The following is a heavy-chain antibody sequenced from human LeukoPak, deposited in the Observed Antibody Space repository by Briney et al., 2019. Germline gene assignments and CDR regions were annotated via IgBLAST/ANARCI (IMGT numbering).Heavy chain of an antibody. D-gene: IGHD6-19*01. CDR2: ISYSGST. J-gene: IGHJ4*02. CDR3: ASAKGYSSGWHFDY. V-gene: IGHV4-59*01. Sequence: SETLSLTCTVSGGSISSNYWSWIRQPPGKGLEWIGYISYSGSTNYNPSLKSRVTISVDTSKNQFSLKLSSVTAAHTAVYYCASAKGYSSGWHFDYWGQGTLVTVSS. CDR1: GGSISSNY.